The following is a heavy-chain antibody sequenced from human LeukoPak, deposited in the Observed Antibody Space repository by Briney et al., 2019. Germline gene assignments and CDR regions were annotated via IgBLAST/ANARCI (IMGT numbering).Heavy chain of an antibody. CDR2: ISWNSGSI. CDR3: AKGEYSSGWYGTDY. CDR1: GFTFDDYA. D-gene: IGHD6-19*01. Sequence: GGSLRLSCAASGFTFDDYAMHWVRQAPGKGLEWDSGISWNSGSIGYADSVKGRFTISRDNAKNSLYLQMNSLRAEDTALYYCAKGEYSSGWYGTDYWGQGTLVTVSS. V-gene: IGHV3-9*01. J-gene: IGHJ4*02.